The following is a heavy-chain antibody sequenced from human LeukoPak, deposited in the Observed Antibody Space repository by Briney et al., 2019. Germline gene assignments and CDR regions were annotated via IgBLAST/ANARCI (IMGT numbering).Heavy chain of an antibody. D-gene: IGHD5-12*01. V-gene: IGHV3-23*01. J-gene: IGHJ4*02. CDR2: ISPRGDIT. CDR3: ARAGNSGYDWIVDY. Sequence: GGTLRLSCAASGFSFRSHGMNWVRQAPGKGLEWVSGISPRGDITYYKDSVRGRFTISRDNFKNTVSLQLNSLRAEDTAVYYCARAGNSGYDWIVDYWGQGTLVTVSS. CDR1: GFSFRSHG.